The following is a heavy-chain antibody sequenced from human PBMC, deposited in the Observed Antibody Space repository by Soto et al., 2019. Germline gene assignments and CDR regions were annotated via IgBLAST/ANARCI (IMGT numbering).Heavy chain of an antibody. J-gene: IGHJ1*01. CDR1: GFTFSSYA. D-gene: IGHD3-3*01. Sequence: EVQLLESGGGLVQPGGSLRLSCAASGFTFSSYAMSWVRQAPGKGLEWVSAISGSGGSTYYADSVKGRFTISRDNSKXXXXXXXXXXXXXXXXXXXXXXXXXXXXXXXLRGFGHFQHWGQGTLVTVSS. CDR2: ISGSGGST. V-gene: IGHV3-23*01. CDR3: XXXXXXXXXXXLRGFGHFQH.